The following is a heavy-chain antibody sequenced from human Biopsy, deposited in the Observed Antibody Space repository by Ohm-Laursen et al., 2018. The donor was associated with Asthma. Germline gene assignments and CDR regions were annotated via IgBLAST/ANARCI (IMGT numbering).Heavy chain of an antibody. CDR3: ARTYYDFLTGQVKDVFGV. D-gene: IGHD3-9*01. J-gene: IGHJ3*01. CDR2: VNTGNGDT. Sequence: SSVKFSCKASGYNFISFAIHWVRQAPGQRLEWIGWVNTGNGDTKYSQKFQGRVTITRDTSASTAYMELRSLRSEDTATYYCARTYYDFLTGQVKDVFGVWGQGTMVTVSS. CDR1: GYNFISFA. V-gene: IGHV1-3*04.